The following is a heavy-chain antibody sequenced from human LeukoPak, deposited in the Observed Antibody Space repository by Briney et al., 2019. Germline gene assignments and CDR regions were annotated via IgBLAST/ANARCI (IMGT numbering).Heavy chain of an antibody. D-gene: IGHD3-3*01. V-gene: IGHV4-34*01. CDR3: ARGRGVVTPYYFDY. CDR1: GGSFSGYY. J-gene: IGHJ4*02. Sequence: PSETLSLTCAVYGGSFSGYYWSWIRQPPGKGLEWIGEINHSGSTNYNPSLKSRVTISVDTSKNQFSLKLSSVTAADTAVYFCARGRGVVTPYYFDYWGQGTLVTVSS. CDR2: INHSGST.